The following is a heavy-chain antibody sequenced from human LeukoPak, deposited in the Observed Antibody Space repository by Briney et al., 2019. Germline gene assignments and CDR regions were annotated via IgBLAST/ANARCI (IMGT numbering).Heavy chain of an antibody. V-gene: IGHV3-30*03. CDR2: ISSDGTNK. CDR1: RFIFRNYG. J-gene: IGHJ5*02. Sequence: GGSLRLSCAASRFIFRNYGMHWVRQAPGKGLEWVAFISSDGTNKDYADSVKGRFSISRDNSKNTLYLQMNRLRGDDTAVYYCARDRSQEFDPWGQGTLVTVSS. CDR3: ARDRSQEFDP. D-gene: IGHD3-10*01.